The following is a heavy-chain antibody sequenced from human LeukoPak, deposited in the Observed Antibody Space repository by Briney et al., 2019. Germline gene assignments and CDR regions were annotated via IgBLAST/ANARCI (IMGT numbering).Heavy chain of an antibody. V-gene: IGHV3-21*06. Sequence: GGSLRLSCEASGFTFNTYSTNWARQAPGKGVEWVSSIDSSGGYMFYADSVKGRFIISRDNAKDSLYLQMNSLRVEDTAVYYCLRGDRRDYWGQGTLVTVSS. CDR3: LRGDRRDY. CDR2: IDSSGGYM. CDR1: GFTFNTYS. J-gene: IGHJ4*02.